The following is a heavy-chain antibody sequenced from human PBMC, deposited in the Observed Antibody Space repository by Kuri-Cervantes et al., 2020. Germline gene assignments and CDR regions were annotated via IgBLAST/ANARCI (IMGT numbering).Heavy chain of an antibody. CDR3: ARLPNPVGATWWFDP. CDR1: GYIFTSYG. D-gene: IGHD1-26*01. Sequence: ASVKVSCKASGYIFTSYGITWVRQAPGQGLEWMGCISPYNGNTNYAQELQGRVTMTTDTSTSTAYMELRSLRSDDTAVYYCARLPNPVGATWWFDPWGQGTLVTVSS. J-gene: IGHJ5*02. V-gene: IGHV1-18*01. CDR2: ISPYNGNT.